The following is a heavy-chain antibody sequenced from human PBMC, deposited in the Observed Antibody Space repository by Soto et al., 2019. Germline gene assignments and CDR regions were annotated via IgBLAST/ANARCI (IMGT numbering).Heavy chain of an antibody. J-gene: IGHJ3*02. CDR1: GYSFTSYW. V-gene: IGHV5-51*01. CDR3: ARLTHSPYYYDSSGYAHAFDI. CDR2: IYPGDSDT. Sequence: HGESLKISCKGSGYSFTSYWIGWVRQMPGKGLEWMGIIYPGDSDTRYSPSFQGQVTISADKSISTAYLQRSSLKASDTAMYYCARLTHSPYYYDSSGYAHAFDIWGQGTMVTVSS. D-gene: IGHD3-22*01.